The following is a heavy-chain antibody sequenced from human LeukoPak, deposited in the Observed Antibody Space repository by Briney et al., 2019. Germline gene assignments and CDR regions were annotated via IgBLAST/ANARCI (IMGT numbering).Heavy chain of an antibody. V-gene: IGHV3-73*01. CDR2: IGSKANSYAT. J-gene: IGHJ4*02. Sequence: PGGSLRLSCAASGFTFSGSGMHWVRQASGKGLEWVGRIGSKANSYATAYAASVKGRFTISRDNSQSTLYLQMNSLRAEDTAVYYCARARNNYDSSGFSALDYWGQGTLVTVSS. CDR1: GFTFSGSG. CDR3: ARARNNYDSSGFSALDY. D-gene: IGHD3-22*01.